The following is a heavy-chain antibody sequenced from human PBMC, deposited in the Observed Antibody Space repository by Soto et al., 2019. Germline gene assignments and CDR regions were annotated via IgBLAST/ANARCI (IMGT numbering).Heavy chain of an antibody. CDR1: GFTFGSYA. V-gene: IGHV3-23*01. CDR2: TTGSGGTT. CDR3: AKDHKGNNWNAAFDI. J-gene: IGHJ3*02. D-gene: IGHD1-1*01. Sequence: EVQLLESGGGLVQPGGSLRLSCAASGFTFGSYAMSWVRQAPGKGLEWVSGTTGSGGTTYYADSVKGRFTISRDNSKNMLYLQMNSLRAEDTAVYYCAKDHKGNNWNAAFDIWGQGTVVTVSS.